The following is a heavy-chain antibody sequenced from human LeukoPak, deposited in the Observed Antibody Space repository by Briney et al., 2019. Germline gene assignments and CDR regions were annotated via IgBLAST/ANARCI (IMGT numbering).Heavy chain of an antibody. Sequence: ASVKVSCKASGYIFTSYGFAWVRQAPGQGLEWMGWISALNGNTNYAQKFQGRVTITADESTSTAYMELSSLRSEDTAVYYCASDILRTIGPLVSVPHFDYWGQGTLVTVSS. V-gene: IGHV1-18*01. CDR1: GYIFTSYG. CDR3: ASDILRTIGPLVSVPHFDY. CDR2: ISALNGNT. D-gene: IGHD3-9*01. J-gene: IGHJ4*02.